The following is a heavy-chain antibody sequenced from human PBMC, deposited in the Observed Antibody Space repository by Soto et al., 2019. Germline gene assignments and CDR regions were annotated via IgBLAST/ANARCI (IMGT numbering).Heavy chain of an antibody. J-gene: IGHJ4*02. V-gene: IGHV3-30*18. CDR3: AKSLGLYYGSGSQYFDY. CDR1: GFTFSSYG. CDR2: ISYDGSNK. Sequence: GGSLRLSCVASGFTFSSYGMHWVRQSQGKGLEWVAVISYDGSNKYYADSVKGRFTISRDNSKNTLYLQMNSLRAEDTAVYYCAKSLGLYYGSGSQYFDYWGQGTLVTVSS. D-gene: IGHD3-10*01.